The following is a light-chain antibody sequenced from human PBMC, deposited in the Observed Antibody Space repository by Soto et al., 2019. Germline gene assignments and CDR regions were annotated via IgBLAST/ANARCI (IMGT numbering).Light chain of an antibody. J-gene: IGLJ2*01. V-gene: IGLV3-1*01. CDR3: QAWDSSIVV. CDR2: QDS. Sequence: SYELTQPPSVSVSPGQTASITCSGDKLGDKYACWYQQNPGQYPVLVIYQDSKRTSGIPDRFSGSNSGNTATLTISGTQAMDEADYYCQAWDSSIVVFGGGTKLTVL. CDR1: KLGDKY.